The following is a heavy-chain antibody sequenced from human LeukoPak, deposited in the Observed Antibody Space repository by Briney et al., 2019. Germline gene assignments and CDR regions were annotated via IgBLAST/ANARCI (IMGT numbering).Heavy chain of an antibody. J-gene: IGHJ4*02. Sequence: ASVKVSCKASGYTFTGYYMHWVRQAPGQGLEWMGWINPNSGGTNYAQKFQGRVTMTRDTSMSTAYMELSRVRSDDTAVYYCARDSAGTTLAFDYWGQGTLVTVSS. CDR2: INPNSGGT. D-gene: IGHD1-1*01. CDR3: ARDSAGTTLAFDY. V-gene: IGHV1-2*02. CDR1: GYTFTGYY.